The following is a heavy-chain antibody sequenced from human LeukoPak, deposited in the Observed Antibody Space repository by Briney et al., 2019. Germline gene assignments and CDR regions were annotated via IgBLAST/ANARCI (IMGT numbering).Heavy chain of an antibody. CDR1: GFTFSSHW. D-gene: IGHD5-18*01. Sequence: SGGSLRLSCAASGFTFSSHWMSWVRQAPGKGLEWVANIKKDGSEKYYVDAVKGRFTISRDNAKTSLYLQVNSLRAEDTAVYYCARDLSGIAGYTYGRGIDYWGQGTLVTVSS. J-gene: IGHJ4*02. CDR3: ARDLSGIAGYTYGRGIDY. CDR2: IKKDGSEK. V-gene: IGHV3-7*01.